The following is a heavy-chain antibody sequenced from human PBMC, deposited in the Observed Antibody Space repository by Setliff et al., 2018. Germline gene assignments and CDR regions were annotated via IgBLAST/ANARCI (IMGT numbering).Heavy chain of an antibody. CDR1: GESFDNHY. J-gene: IGHJ4*02. Sequence: SEILSLTCAVYGESFDNHYWTWIRQPPGERLEWIGEINHRGFTDYKPSLKSRLTISADTSKNQFSLKLTSVTAADTAVYYCGRLRGYCSGGRCNGQYAFDYWGQGTLVTVSS. CDR2: INHRGFT. V-gene: IGHV4-34*01. CDR3: GRLRGYCSGGRCNGQYAFDY. D-gene: IGHD2-15*01.